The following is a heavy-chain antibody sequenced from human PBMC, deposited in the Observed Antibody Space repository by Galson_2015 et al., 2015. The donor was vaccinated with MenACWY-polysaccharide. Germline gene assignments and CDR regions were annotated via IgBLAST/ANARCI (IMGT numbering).Heavy chain of an antibody. CDR3: ARESNDRSGLTWFDP. D-gene: IGHD3-10*01. CDR2: TYYRSKWYN. J-gene: IGHJ5*02. V-gene: IGHV6-1*01. CDR1: GDSVSSNSAA. Sequence: CAISGDSVSSNSAAWNWIRQSPSRGLEWLGRTYYRSKWYNDYAVSVKSRLTINPDTSKNQFSLQLKSVTPEDTAVYHCARESNDRSGLTWFDPWGQGTLVTVSS.